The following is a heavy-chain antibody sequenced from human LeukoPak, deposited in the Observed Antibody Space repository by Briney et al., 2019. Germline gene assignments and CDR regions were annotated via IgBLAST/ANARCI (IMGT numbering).Heavy chain of an antibody. Sequence: GGSLRLSCAASGFTFSSYAMSWVRQAPGKGLGWVSAISGSGGSTYYADSVKGRFTISRDNSKNTLYLQMNSLRAEDTAVYYCAKDSGRIVGATPFDYWGQGTLVTVSS. D-gene: IGHD1-26*01. V-gene: IGHV3-23*01. CDR3: AKDSGRIVGATPFDY. J-gene: IGHJ4*02. CDR2: ISGSGGST. CDR1: GFTFSSYA.